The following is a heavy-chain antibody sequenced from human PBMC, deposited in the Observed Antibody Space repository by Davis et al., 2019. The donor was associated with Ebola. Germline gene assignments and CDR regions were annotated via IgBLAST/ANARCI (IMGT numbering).Heavy chain of an antibody. J-gene: IGHJ4*02. Sequence: GESLKISCAASGFTFSSYAMNWVRQASGKGLEWVSTISGSGDSTYYADSVKGRFTISRDNAKNSLYLQMNSLRAEDTAVYYCAREGDILTGFDYWGQGTLVTVSS. CDR2: ISGSGDST. CDR3: AREGDILTGFDY. D-gene: IGHD3-9*01. V-gene: IGHV3-23*01. CDR1: GFTFSSYA.